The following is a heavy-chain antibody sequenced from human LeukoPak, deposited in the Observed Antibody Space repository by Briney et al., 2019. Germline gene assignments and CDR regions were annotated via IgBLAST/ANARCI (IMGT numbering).Heavy chain of an antibody. D-gene: IGHD3-3*01. CDR2: ISAYNGNT. CDR1: GYTFTSYG. Sequence: ASVKVSCKASGYTFTSYGISWVRQAPGQGLEWMGWISAYNGNTNYAQKLQGRVTMTTDTSTSTAYMELRSLRSDDTAVYYCARVSFTYDFWSGVGGYYYMGVWGKGTTVTVSS. CDR3: ARVSFTYDFWSGVGGYYYMGV. V-gene: IGHV1-18*01. J-gene: IGHJ6*03.